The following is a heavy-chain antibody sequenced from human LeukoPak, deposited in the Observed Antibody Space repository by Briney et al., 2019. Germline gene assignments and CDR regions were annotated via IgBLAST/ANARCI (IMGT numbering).Heavy chain of an antibody. V-gene: IGHV3-30*04. CDR2: ISYYGRDK. J-gene: IGHJ4*02. CDR3: AKDSGNFANYYFDH. Sequence: GGSLRLSCAASGFTFSTYAMHWVRQAPGKGLEWVAVISYYGRDKKYADSVKGRFSISRDNPKNTLYLQMDSLRSEDTAMYYCAKDSGNFANYYFDHWGQGTLVTVSS. D-gene: IGHD1-26*01. CDR1: GFTFSTYA.